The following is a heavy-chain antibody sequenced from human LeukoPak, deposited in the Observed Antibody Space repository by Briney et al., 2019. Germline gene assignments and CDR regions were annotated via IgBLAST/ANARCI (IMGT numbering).Heavy chain of an antibody. D-gene: IGHD6-13*01. CDR3: ARAIPGQQLVLDYFDY. V-gene: IGHV4-61*01. CDR1: GGSVSSGSYY. J-gene: IGHJ4*02. CDR2: IYYSGST. Sequence: PSETLSLTYTVSGGSVSSGSYYWSWIRQPPGKGLEWIGYIYYSGSTNYNPSLKSRVTISVDTSKNQFSLKLSSVTAADTAVYYCARAIPGQQLVLDYFDYWGRGTLVTVSS.